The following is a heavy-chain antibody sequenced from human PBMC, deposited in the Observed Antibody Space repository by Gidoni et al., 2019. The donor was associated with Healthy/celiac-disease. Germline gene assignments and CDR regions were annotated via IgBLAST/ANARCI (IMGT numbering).Heavy chain of an antibody. CDR2: ISSSSSYI. CDR3: ARRGDYGGNSKDY. Sequence: EVQLVESGGGLVKPGGSLRLSCAASGFTFSSYSMNWVRQAPGKGLEWVSSISSSSSYIYYADSVKGRFTISRDNAKNSLYLQMNSLRAEDTAVYYCARRGDYGGNSKDYWGQGTLVTVSS. CDR1: GFTFSSYS. J-gene: IGHJ4*02. V-gene: IGHV3-21*01. D-gene: IGHD4-17*01.